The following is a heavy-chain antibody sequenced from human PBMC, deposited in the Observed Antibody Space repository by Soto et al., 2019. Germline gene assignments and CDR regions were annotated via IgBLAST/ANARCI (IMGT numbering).Heavy chain of an antibody. V-gene: IGHV4-4*07. Sequence: SETLSLTCTVSGGSISSYYWSWIRQPAGKGLEWIGRIYTSGSTNYNPSLKSRATMSVDTSKSQFSLKLSSVTAADTAVYYCARDYDFWSGYHLDYWGQGTLVTVSS. CDR2: IYTSGST. CDR3: ARDYDFWSGYHLDY. J-gene: IGHJ4*02. D-gene: IGHD3-3*01. CDR1: GGSISSYY.